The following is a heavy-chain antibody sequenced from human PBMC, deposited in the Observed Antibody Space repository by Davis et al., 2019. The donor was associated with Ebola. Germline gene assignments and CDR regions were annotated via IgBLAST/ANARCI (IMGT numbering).Heavy chain of an antibody. J-gene: IGHJ6*02. Sequence: GESLKISCAASGFTFSSYAMHWVRQAPGKGLEWVAVISYDGSNKYYADSVKGRFTISRDNAKNSLYLQMNSLRAEDTAVYYCAREAGYYYGMDVWGQGTTVTVSS. CDR1: GFTFSSYA. V-gene: IGHV3-30-3*01. CDR2: ISYDGSNK. CDR3: AREAGYYYGMDV.